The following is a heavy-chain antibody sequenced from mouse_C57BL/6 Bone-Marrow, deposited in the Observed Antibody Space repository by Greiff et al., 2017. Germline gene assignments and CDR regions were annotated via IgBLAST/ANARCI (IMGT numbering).Heavy chain of an antibody. Sequence: VQLKESGPGLVKPSQSLSLTCSVTGYSITSGYYWNWIRQFPGNKLEWMGYISYDGSNNYNPSLKNRISITRDTSKNQFFLKLNSVTTEDTATYYCGRGLLRDYWGQGTTLTVSS. CDR1: GYSITSGYY. D-gene: IGHD1-1*01. CDR3: GRGLLRDY. CDR2: ISYDGSN. V-gene: IGHV3-6*01. J-gene: IGHJ2*01.